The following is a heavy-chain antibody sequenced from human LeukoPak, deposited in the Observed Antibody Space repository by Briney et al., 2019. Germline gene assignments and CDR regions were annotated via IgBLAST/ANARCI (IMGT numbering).Heavy chain of an antibody. J-gene: IGHJ4*02. D-gene: IGHD4-23*01. V-gene: IGHV3-66*01. CDR2: IHSDGNT. Sequence: GGSPRLSCAASGFSVSSNYMSWVRQAPGKGLEWVSVIHSDGNTYYADSVKGTFTISRDITKNTLSLQMNNLRAEDTAMYYCARERGLDVTNSAYYFDYWGQGTLVTVSS. CDR3: ARERGLDVTNSAYYFDY. CDR1: GFSVSSNY.